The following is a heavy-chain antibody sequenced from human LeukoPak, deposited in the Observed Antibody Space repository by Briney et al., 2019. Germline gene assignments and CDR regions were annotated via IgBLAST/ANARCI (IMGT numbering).Heavy chain of an antibody. Sequence: SETLSLTCTVSGGSISSGGYYWIWIRQHPGKGLEWIVYIYYSGSTYYNPSLKSRVTISIYTSKNQFSLKLSSVTAADTAVYYCARVILSSGYYVDAFDIWRQGTMVTVSS. CDR3: ARVILSSGYYVDAFDI. D-gene: IGHD3-22*01. CDR1: GGSISSGGYY. V-gene: IGHV4-31*03. CDR2: IYYSGST. J-gene: IGHJ3*02.